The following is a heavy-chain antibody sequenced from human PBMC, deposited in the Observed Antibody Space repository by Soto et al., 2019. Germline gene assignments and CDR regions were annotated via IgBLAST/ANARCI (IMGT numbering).Heavy chain of an antibody. CDR3: AVYAIRANWFDP. J-gene: IGHJ5*02. Sequence: PLETLSLTCTVSGGSISSGGYYWSWIRQHPGKGLEWIGYIYYSGSTYYNPSLKSRVTISVDTSKNQFSLKLSSVTAADTAVYYCAVYAIRANWFDPWGQGTLVTVSS. D-gene: IGHD2-8*01. CDR2: IYYSGST. V-gene: IGHV4-31*03. CDR1: GGSISSGGYY.